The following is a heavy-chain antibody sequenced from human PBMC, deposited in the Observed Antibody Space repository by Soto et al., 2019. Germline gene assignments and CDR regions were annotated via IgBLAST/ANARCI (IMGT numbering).Heavy chain of an antibody. J-gene: IGHJ4*02. Sequence: QLQLQESGSGLVKPSQTLSLTCAVSGGSISSGGYSWSWIRQPPGKGLEWIGYIYHSGSTYYNPSQKSRVTISVDGSNNQFSLKLSSVTAADTAVYYCARGCYDSRGYQHACLKDWGQGTLVTVSS. V-gene: IGHV4-30-2*01. CDR1: GGSISSGGYS. D-gene: IGHD3-22*01. CDR3: ARGCYDSRGYQHACLKD. CDR2: IYHSGST.